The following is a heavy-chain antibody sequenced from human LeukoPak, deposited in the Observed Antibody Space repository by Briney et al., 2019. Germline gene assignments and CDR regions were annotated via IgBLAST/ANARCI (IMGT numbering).Heavy chain of an antibody. CDR1: GGSFSGYY. CDR2: INHSGST. Sequence: SETLSLTCAVYGGSFSGYYWSWIRQPPGKGLEWIGEINHSGSTNYNPSLKSRVTISVDTSKNQFSLKLSSVTAADTAVYYCARDRRPVLMVYRKGSWFDPWGQGTLVTVSS. D-gene: IGHD2-8*01. V-gene: IGHV4-34*01. CDR3: ARDRRPVLMVYRKGSWFDP. J-gene: IGHJ5*02.